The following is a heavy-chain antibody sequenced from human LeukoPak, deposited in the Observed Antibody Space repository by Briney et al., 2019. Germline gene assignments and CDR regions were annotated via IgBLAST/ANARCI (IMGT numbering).Heavy chain of an antibody. CDR1: GFTFSSYS. J-gene: IGHJ4*02. D-gene: IGHD2-21*02. CDR2: ISSSSSYI. Sequence: PGGSLRLSCAASGFTFSSYSMNWVRQAPGKGLEWVSSISSSSSYIYYADSVKGRFTISRDNAKNSLYLQMNSLRAEDTAVYYCARDSTGTVVTAPYYFDYWGQGTLVTVSP. V-gene: IGHV3-21*01. CDR3: ARDSTGTVVTAPYYFDY.